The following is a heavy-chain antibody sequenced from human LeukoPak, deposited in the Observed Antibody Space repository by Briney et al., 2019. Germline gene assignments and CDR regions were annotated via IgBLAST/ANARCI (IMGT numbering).Heavy chain of an antibody. CDR1: GFFVSNKY. CDR3: AREESWYNWNSYTFDY. V-gene: IGHV3-66*01. J-gene: IGHJ4*02. CDR2: IYSGGST. D-gene: IGHD1-7*01. Sequence: GGSLRLSCAASGFFVSNKYMSWVRQAPGKGLEWVSVIYSGGSTYYADPVRGRFTISRDNYKNLLYLQMNNLRAEDTAVYYCAREESWYNWNSYTFDYWGQGTLVTVSS.